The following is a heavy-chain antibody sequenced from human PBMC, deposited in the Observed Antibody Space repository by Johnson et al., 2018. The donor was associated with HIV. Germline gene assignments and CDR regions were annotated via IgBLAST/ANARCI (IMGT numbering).Heavy chain of an antibody. CDR3: AKCIWGSSLIDAFDI. CDR2: IKSTTDGGTT. D-gene: IGHD6-13*01. Sequence: QAPGKGLEWVGRIKSTTDGGTTDYAAPVKGRFTISRDDSKNTLYLQMNSLRAEDTAVYYCAKCIWGSSLIDAFDIWGQGTMVTVSS. J-gene: IGHJ3*02. V-gene: IGHV3-15*01.